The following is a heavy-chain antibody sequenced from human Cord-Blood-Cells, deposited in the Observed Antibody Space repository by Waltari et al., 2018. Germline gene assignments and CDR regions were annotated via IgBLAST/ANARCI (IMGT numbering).Heavy chain of an antibody. CDR3: ARVGDIVVVVAATSFDY. J-gene: IGHJ4*02. V-gene: IGHV4-34*01. Sequence: QVQLQQWGAGLLKPSETLSLTCAVYGGSFSGYYWSWIRQPPGKGLEWIGEINHSGNNNYNPSLRSRVTISVDTSKDQFSLKLSSVTAADTAVYYCARVGDIVVVVAATSFDYWGQGTLVTVSS. CDR1: GGSFSGYY. D-gene: IGHD2-15*01. CDR2: INHSGNN.